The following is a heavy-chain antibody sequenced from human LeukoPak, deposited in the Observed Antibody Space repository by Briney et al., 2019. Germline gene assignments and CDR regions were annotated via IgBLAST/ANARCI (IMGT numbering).Heavy chain of an antibody. Sequence: SETLSLTCTVSGGSISSSSYYWGWIRQPPGKGLEWIGGIYYSGNTYYNPSLKSRVTISVDTSKNQFSLKLSSVTAAETAVYYCARLRSNYYESSGMIDYWGQGTLVTVSS. D-gene: IGHD3-22*01. CDR3: ARLRSNYYESSGMIDY. J-gene: IGHJ4*02. CDR1: GGSISSSSYY. V-gene: IGHV4-39*01. CDR2: IYYSGNT.